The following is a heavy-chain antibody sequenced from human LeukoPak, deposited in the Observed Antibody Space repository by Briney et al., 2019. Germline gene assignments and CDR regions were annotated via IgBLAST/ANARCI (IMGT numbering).Heavy chain of an antibody. J-gene: IGHJ4*02. CDR3: ARATTVVDPFDY. V-gene: IGHV1-3*01. CDR1: GYIFTTYV. D-gene: IGHD4-23*01. CDR2: TNAGNGNT. Sequence: GASVTVSCKASGYIFTTYVIHWVRQAPGQRLEWMGWTNAGNGNTKYSQKFQGRVTITRDTSASTAYLELSSLRSEDTAVYYCARATTVVDPFDYWGQGTLVTVSS.